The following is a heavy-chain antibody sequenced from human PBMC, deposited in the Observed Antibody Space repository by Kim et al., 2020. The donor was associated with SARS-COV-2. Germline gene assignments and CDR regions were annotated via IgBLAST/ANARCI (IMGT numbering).Heavy chain of an antibody. CDR1: GGTFSSYA. CDR3: ARRGYSGYDYSPYYYYYGMDV. CDR2: IIPIFGTA. V-gene: IGHV1-69*13. D-gene: IGHD5-12*01. J-gene: IGHJ6*02. Sequence: SVKVSCKASGGTFSSYAISWVRQAPGQGLEWMGGIIPIFGTANYAQKFQGRVTITADESTSTAYMELSSLRSEDTAVYYCARRGYSGYDYSPYYYYYGMDVWGQGTTVTVSS.